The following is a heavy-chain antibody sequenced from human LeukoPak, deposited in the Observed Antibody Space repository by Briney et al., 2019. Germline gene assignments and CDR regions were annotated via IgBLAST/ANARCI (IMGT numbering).Heavy chain of an antibody. V-gene: IGHV3-23*01. CDR3: AKDLGRYRNNYFDY. Sequence: SGGSLRLSCAASGLTFSNYAMSWVRQAPGKGLEWVSSITGSGGSTYYADSVKGRFTISRDNSKNTLYLQMSSLRAEDTAVYYCAKDLGRYRNNYFDYWGQGTLVTVSS. CDR1: GLTFSNYA. J-gene: IGHJ4*02. D-gene: IGHD1-26*01. CDR2: ITGSGGST.